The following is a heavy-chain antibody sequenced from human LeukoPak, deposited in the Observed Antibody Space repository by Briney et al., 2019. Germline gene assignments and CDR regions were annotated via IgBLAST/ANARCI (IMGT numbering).Heavy chain of an antibody. CDR3: VKDLEVVTATCAEYFQH. CDR2: ISGSGGST. D-gene: IGHD2-21*02. Sequence: GGSLRLSCAASGFTFSSYAMSWVRQAPGKGLEWVSAISGSGGSTYYADSVKGRFTISRDNSKNTLYLQMNSLRAEDTAVYYCVKDLEVVTATCAEYFQHWGQGTLVTVSS. CDR1: GFTFSSYA. J-gene: IGHJ1*01. V-gene: IGHV3-23*01.